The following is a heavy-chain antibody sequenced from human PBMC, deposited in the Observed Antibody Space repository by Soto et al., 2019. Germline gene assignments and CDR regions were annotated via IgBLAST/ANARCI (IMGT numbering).Heavy chain of an antibody. CDR2: ISSTTNYI. V-gene: IGHV3-21*06. Sequence: PGGSLRLSCAASGFTFTRYSVNWVRQAPGKGLEWVSSISSTTNYIYYGDSMKGRFTISRDNAKNSLYLEMNSLRAEDTAVYYCARESEDLTSNFDYWGHGTLVTVSS. CDR3: ARESEDLTSNFDY. CDR1: GFTFTRYS. J-gene: IGHJ4*01.